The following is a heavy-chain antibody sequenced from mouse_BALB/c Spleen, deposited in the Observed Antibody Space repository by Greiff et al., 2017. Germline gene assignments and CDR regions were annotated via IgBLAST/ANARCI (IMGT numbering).Heavy chain of an antibody. CDR1: GFAFSSYD. D-gene: IGHD2-3*01. Sequence: EVQLVESGGGLVKPGGSLKLSCAASGFAFSSYDMSWVRQTPEKRLEWVAYISSGGGSTYYPDTVKGRFTISRDNAKNTLYLQMSSLKSEDTAMYYCASEWLLRAMDYWGQGTSVTVSS. J-gene: IGHJ4*01. CDR2: ISSGGGST. V-gene: IGHV5-12-1*01. CDR3: ASEWLLRAMDY.